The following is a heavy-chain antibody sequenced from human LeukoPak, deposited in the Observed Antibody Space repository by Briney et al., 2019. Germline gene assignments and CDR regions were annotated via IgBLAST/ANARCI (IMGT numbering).Heavy chain of an antibody. D-gene: IGHD2-15*01. CDR2: IYYGGSA. CDR3: ARQPNIVVVDNWFDP. Sequence: KSSDTLSLTCTVSGGSITSSGFYWGWIRQPPGKGLEWIGNIYYGGSAYYNPSLKSRVTISVDTSKNQFSLKLSSVTAADTAVYYCARQPNIVVVDNWFDPWGQGTLVAVSS. V-gene: IGHV4-39*07. CDR1: GGSITSSGFY. J-gene: IGHJ5*02.